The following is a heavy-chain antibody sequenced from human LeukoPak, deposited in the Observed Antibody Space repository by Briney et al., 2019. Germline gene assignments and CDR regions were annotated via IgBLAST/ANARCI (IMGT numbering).Heavy chain of an antibody. CDR3: TRLVVTAPQKHYYMDV. D-gene: IGHD2-21*02. J-gene: IGHJ6*03. CDR2: INHIGTT. CDR1: RGSFIVYY. V-gene: IGHV4-34*01. Sequence: PSETLSLTSNVSRGSFIVYYWTSIRHPPGKGLECIAEINHIGTTNHNPSLKRRVGVSTETSKTQFFCNLTSLPDAPTARYYLTRLVVTAPQKHYYMDVWGEGTTVSVSS.